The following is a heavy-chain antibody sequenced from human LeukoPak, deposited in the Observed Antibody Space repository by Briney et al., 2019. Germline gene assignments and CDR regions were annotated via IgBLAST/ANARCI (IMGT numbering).Heavy chain of an antibody. CDR1: GFTFSSYA. D-gene: IGHD3-9*01. J-gene: IGHJ4*02. CDR2: ISGSGGST. Sequence: TGGSLRLSCAASGFTFSSYAMSWVRQAPGKGLEWVSAISGSGGSTYYADSVKGRFTVSRDNSKSTLYLQMNRLRAEDTAIYYCARDHFARFDWFVLDYWGQGALVTVSS. V-gene: IGHV3-23*01. CDR3: ARDHFARFDWFVLDY.